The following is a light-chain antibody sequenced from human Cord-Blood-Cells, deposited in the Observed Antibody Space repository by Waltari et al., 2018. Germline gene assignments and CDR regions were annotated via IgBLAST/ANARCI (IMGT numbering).Light chain of an antibody. J-gene: IGLJ1*01. CDR2: DVS. V-gene: IGLV2-11*01. Sequence: KAPNLMIYDVSKRPSGDPDRFSGSKAGNTASLTISGLQAEDEADYYCCSYAGSYTHYVFGTVTKVTVL. CDR3: CSYAGSYTHYV.